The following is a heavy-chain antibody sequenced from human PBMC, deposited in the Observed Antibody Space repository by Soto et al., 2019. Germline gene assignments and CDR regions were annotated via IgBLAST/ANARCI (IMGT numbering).Heavy chain of an antibody. CDR3: ARVGEYGDYVERWFDP. CDR2: IYYSGST. J-gene: IGHJ5*02. D-gene: IGHD4-17*01. CDR1: GGSISSGGYY. V-gene: IGHV4-31*03. Sequence: QVQLQESGPGLVKPSQTLSLTCTVSGGSISSGGYYWSWIRQHPGKGLEWIGYIYYSGSTYYNPSLKSRATISVDTSKNQFSLKLSSVTAADTAGYYCARVGEYGDYVERWFDPWGQGTLVTVSS.